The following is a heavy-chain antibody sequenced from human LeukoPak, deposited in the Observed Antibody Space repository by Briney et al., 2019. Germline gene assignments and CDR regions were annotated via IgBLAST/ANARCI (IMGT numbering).Heavy chain of an antibody. J-gene: IGHJ4*02. CDR2: IYDSGST. V-gene: IGHV4-59*01. CDR1: GGSISSYC. Sequence: SETLSLTCTVSGGSISSYCWSWIRQPPGKGLEWIGHIYDSGSTNYNPSLKSRVTMSLDTSKSQFSLKLSSVTAADTAVYYCAREGYYGSGNLDHWGQGTLVTVSS. D-gene: IGHD3-10*01. CDR3: AREGYYGSGNLDH.